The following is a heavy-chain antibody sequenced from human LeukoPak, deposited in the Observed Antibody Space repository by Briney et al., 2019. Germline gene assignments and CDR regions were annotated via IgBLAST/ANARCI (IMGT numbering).Heavy chain of an antibody. V-gene: IGHV3-15*01. D-gene: IGHD2-2*01. CDR3: VRDQYCASSSCPGAFDL. CDR2: IKSKADGGAT. J-gene: IGHJ3*01. Sequence: GGSLRLSCAASGFSINYDWMSWVRQAPGKGLEWVGRIKSKADGGATEYAAPVKGRFTISRDDSRNTLYLQMSSLKSEDTAVYYCVRDQYCASSSCPGAFDLWGQGTVVTVSS. CDR1: GFSINYDW.